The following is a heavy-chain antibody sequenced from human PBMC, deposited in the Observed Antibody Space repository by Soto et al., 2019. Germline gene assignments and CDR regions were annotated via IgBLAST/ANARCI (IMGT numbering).Heavy chain of an antibody. CDR2: IIPIFGTA. CDR1: GGTFSSYA. CDR3: AVKYQLRPGVWFDP. J-gene: IGHJ5*02. Sequence: QVQLVQSGAEVKKPGSSVKVSCKASGGTFSSYAISWVRQAPGQGLEWMGGIIPIFGTANYAQKFQGRVTITAEESTRKACMELGSRRAEETAVYYWAVKYQLRPGVWFDPWGQGTLVTVSS. D-gene: IGHD2-2*01. V-gene: IGHV1-69*12.